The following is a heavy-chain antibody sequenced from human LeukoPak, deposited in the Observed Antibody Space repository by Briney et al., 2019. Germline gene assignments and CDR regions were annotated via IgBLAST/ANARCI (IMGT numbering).Heavy chain of an antibody. CDR2: IKQDGSEK. D-gene: IGHD3-22*01. J-gene: IGHJ3*02. Sequence: PGGSLRLSCAASGFTFSSYWMSWVRQAPGKGLEWVANIKQDGSEKYYVDSVKGRFTISRDNAKNSLYLQMNSLRAEDTAVYYCARGTHYYDSSGNWDDGGEAFDIWGQGTMVTVSS. CDR1: GFTFSSYW. CDR3: ARGTHYYDSSGNWDDGGEAFDI. V-gene: IGHV3-7*01.